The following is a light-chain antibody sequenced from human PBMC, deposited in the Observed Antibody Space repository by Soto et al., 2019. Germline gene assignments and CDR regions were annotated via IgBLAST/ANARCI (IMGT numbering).Light chain of an antibody. J-gene: IGLJ1*01. CDR2: DVS. CDR3: CSYAGSYTFV. V-gene: IGLV2-11*01. Sequence: QSVLTQPRSVSGSPGQSVTISCTGTSSDVGGYNYVSWYQQHPGKAPKLMIYDVSKRPSGVPDRFSGSKSGNTASLTIPGLQAEDEADYHCCSYAGSYTFVFGTGTKATVL. CDR1: SSDVGGYNY.